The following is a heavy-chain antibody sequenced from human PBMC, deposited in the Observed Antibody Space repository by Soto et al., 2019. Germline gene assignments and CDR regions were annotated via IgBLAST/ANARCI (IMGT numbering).Heavy chain of an antibody. CDR1: GFTFSSYS. CDR2: ISSSSCYI. Sequence: GGSLRLSSAASGFTFSSYSMNWVRQAPGKGLEWVSSISSSSCYIYYADSVKGRFTISRDNSKNTLYLQMNSLRAEDTAVYYCARDPQIAAAGTYYYYGMDVWGQGTTVTVSS. J-gene: IGHJ6*02. CDR3: ARDPQIAAAGTYYYYGMDV. D-gene: IGHD6-13*01. V-gene: IGHV3-21*01.